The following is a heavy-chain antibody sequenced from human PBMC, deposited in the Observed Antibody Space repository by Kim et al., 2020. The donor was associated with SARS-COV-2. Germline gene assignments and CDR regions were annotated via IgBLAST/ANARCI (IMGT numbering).Heavy chain of an antibody. CDR3: ARDLEYSRSPVVMDV. D-gene: IGHD6-6*01. Sequence: SVKVSCKASGGSLSSYAINWVRQAPGQGLEWMGGIIPIFGTANYAQKFQGRVTITADESTSTAYMELSSLRSEDTAMYFCARDLEYSRSPVVMDVWGQGTTVTVSS. CDR2: IIPIFGTA. J-gene: IGHJ6*02. CDR1: GGSLSSYA. V-gene: IGHV1-69*13.